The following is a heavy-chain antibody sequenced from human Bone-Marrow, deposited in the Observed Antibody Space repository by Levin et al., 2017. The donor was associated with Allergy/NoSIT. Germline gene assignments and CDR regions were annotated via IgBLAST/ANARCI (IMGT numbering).Heavy chain of an antibody. D-gene: IGHD6-13*01. CDR1: GFSLSTSGVG. CDR2: IYWDDDR. J-gene: IGHJ3*02. V-gene: IGHV2-5*02. Sequence: SGPTLVKPTQTLTLTCTFSGFSLSTSGVGVGWIRQPPGKALEWLALIYWDDDRRYSPSLKTRLTITKDTSKNQVVLTMTNVDPVDTATYYCGHTQLIEGITAGAFDIWGQGTMVTVSS. CDR3: GHTQLIEGITAGAFDI.